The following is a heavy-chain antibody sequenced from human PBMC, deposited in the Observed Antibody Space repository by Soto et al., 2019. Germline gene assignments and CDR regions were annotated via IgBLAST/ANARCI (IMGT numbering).Heavy chain of an antibody. V-gene: IGHV1-3*01. CDR1: GYTFTSYA. D-gene: IGHD6-19*01. Sequence: ASVKVSCKASGYTFTSYAMHWVRQAPGQRLEWMGWINAGNGNTKYSQKFQGRVTITRDTSASTAYMELSSLRSEDTAVYYCAKDLESSGWYALYYYGMDVWGQGTTVTVSS. CDR3: AKDLESSGWYALYYYGMDV. CDR2: INAGNGNT. J-gene: IGHJ6*02.